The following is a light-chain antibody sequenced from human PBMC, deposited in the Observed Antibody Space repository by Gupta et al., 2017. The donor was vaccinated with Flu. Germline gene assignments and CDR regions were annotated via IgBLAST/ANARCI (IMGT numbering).Light chain of an antibody. V-gene: IGKV3D-15*01. CDR3: QQYKNGPPWT. CDR1: QSVSGN. CDR2: STS. J-gene: IGKJ1*01. Sequence: EIVMTQSPATLSGSPGERATLSCRASQSVSGNLAWYQKKAGQAPRLLIYSTSTRVTGIPARFSGSGSGKEFTLTISSRESEDVALYYCQQYKNGPPWTFGQGTKVEIK.